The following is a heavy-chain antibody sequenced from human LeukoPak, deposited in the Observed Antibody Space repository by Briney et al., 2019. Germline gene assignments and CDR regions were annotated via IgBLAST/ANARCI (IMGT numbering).Heavy chain of an antibody. V-gene: IGHV3-73*01. CDR1: GFIFSGSD. CDR3: TTYISGHY. J-gene: IGHJ4*02. CDR2: IRTKLRNYAT. Sequence: GGSLRLSCATSGFIFSGSDIHWVCHASVRWLEWVGRIRTKLRNYATAYAASVKGRFTISRDDSGDTAYLQMNSLKTEDTAVYYCTTYISGHYWGQGTLVTVSS. D-gene: IGHD1-20*01.